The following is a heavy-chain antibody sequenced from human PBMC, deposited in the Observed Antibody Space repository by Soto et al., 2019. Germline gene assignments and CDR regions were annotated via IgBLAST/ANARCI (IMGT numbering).Heavy chain of an antibody. CDR1: GGSFSGYS. D-gene: IGHD2-8*02. J-gene: IGHJ4*02. CDR3: ARDKSTGLFDY. Sequence: QVQLQQWGAGLLKPSETLSLTCAVSGGSFSGYSWTWIRQPPGTGLEWIGEINHTGSTNYNPSLKSRVTISVDTTKNQFSLKLTSVTAADAAVYYCARDKSTGLFDYWGQGTLVTVSS. CDR2: INHTGST. V-gene: IGHV4-34*01.